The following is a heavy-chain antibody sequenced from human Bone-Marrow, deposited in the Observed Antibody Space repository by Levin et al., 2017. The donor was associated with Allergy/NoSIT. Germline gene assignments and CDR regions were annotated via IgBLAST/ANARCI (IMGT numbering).Heavy chain of an antibody. Sequence: GGSLRLSCAASGFTFSDYYMSWIRQAPGKGLEWVSYISSSGSTIYYADSVKGRFTISRDNAKNSLYLQMNSLRAEDTAVYYCARDWGIAVAGTAPLGMDVWGQGTTVTVSS. CDR3: ARDWGIAVAGTAPLGMDV. J-gene: IGHJ6*02. D-gene: IGHD6-19*01. CDR1: GFTFSDYY. CDR2: ISSSGSTI. V-gene: IGHV3-11*01.